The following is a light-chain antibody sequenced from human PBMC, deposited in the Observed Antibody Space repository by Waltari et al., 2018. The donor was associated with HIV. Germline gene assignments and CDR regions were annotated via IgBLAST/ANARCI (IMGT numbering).Light chain of an antibody. V-gene: IGLV1-44*01. CDR1: SSNIGCHT. CDR2: SDN. CDR3: AAWDDSLNGYV. Sequence: QSVLTQPPSASGTPGRRVTISCSGSSSNIGCHTVNWYQQLPRTVPKLLIHSDNQRPSGIPDRFSGSKSDTSASLAISGLQSEDEADYYCAAWDDSLNGYVFGTGTKVTVL. J-gene: IGLJ1*01.